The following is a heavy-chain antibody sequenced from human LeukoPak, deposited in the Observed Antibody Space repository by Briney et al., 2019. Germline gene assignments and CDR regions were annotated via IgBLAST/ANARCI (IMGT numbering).Heavy chain of an antibody. CDR1: GGTFSSYA. CDR2: IIPILGIA. J-gene: IGHJ6*02. Sequence: SVKVSCKASGGTFSSYAISWVRQAPGQGLEWMGRIIPILGIANYAQKFQGRVTITADKSTSTAYMELSSLRSEDTAVYYCASNHYDSSFAYYYYHGMDVWGQGTTVTVSS. D-gene: IGHD3-22*01. V-gene: IGHV1-69*04. CDR3: ASNHYDSSFAYYYYHGMDV.